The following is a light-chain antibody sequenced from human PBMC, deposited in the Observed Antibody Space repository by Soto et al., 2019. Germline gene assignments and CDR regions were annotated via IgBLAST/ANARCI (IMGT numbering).Light chain of an antibody. CDR2: GAS. Sequence: EIVLTQSPGTLSLSPGERATLSCRASQSVSSSLAWHQQKPGQAPRLLIYGASSRATGIPARFSGSGSGTEFTLIISSLQSEDSAVYYCQQYNSWLWTFGQGTKVDIK. CDR3: QQYNSWLWT. CDR1: QSVSSS. V-gene: IGKV3-15*01. J-gene: IGKJ1*01.